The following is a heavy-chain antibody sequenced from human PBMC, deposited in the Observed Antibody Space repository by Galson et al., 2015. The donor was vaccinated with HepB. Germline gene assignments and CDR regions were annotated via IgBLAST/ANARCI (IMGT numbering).Heavy chain of an antibody. D-gene: IGHD5-24*01. CDR1: GFTFNMYA. Sequence: SLRLSCAASGFTFNMYAMHWVRQAPGKGLEFVSGISYNANTTYHADSVKGRFTISRDNSKNTLSLQMSSLGAEDTAVYYCVKPMAPSDPYYFDWWGQGTLVTVSS. CDR2: ISYNANTT. J-gene: IGHJ4*02. CDR3: VKPMAPSDPYYFDW. V-gene: IGHV3-64D*06.